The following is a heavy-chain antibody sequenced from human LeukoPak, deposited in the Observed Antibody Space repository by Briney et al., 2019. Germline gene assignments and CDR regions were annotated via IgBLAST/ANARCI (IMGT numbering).Heavy chain of an antibody. D-gene: IGHD3-10*01. CDR1: GFTFSSYE. V-gene: IGHV3-48*03. J-gene: IGHJ4*02. CDR3: ARGSLWFGTL. Sequence: PGGSLRLSCAASGFTFSSYEMNWVHQAPGKGLEWVSYISSSGSTIYYADSVKGRFTISRDDAKNSLYLQMNSLRAEDTAVYYCARGSLWFGTLWGQGTLVTVSS. CDR2: ISSSGSTI.